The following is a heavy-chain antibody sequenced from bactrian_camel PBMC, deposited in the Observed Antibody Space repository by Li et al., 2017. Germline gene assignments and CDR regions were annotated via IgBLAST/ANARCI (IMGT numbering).Heavy chain of an antibody. J-gene: IGHJ4*01. CDR2: IHTDGSA. CDR3: AAVPRGYGTWGTTEVNY. D-gene: IGHD5*01. V-gene: IGHV3S53*01. Sequence: VQLVESGGGSVQAGGSLRLSCAASGYTHSTSCMAWFRRAPGKERERVASIHTDGSASVAESVKGRFAISRDNAENTLYLQMNSLKPEDTAMYYCAAVPRGYGTWGTTEVNYWGQGTQVTVS. CDR1: GYTHSTSC.